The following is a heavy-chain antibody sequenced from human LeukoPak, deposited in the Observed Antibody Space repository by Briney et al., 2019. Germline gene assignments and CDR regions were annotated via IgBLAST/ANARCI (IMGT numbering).Heavy chain of an antibody. D-gene: IGHD5-12*01. CDR2: IYTSGST. Sequence: PSETLSLTCTVSGGSISSYYWSWIRHPPGKGLEWIGRIYTSGSTNYNPSLKSRVTMSVDTSTNQFSLKLSSVTAADTAVYYCAREAHSGYDLRYWGQGTLVTVSS. CDR1: GGSISSYY. J-gene: IGHJ4*02. V-gene: IGHV4-4*07. CDR3: AREAHSGYDLRY.